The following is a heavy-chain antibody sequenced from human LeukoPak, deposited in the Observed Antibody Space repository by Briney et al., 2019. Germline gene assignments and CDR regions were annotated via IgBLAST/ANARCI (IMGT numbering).Heavy chain of an antibody. CDR2: IYPGDPDT. CDR1: GYSFTSYW. Sequence: GESLKISCKGSGYSFTSYWIGWVRQMPGKGLEWMGIIYPGDPDTRYSPSFQGQVTISADKSISTAYLQWSSLKASDTAMYYCARHTDLIAAAGLNFDYWGQGTLVTVSS. CDR3: ARHTDLIAAAGLNFDY. D-gene: IGHD6-13*01. J-gene: IGHJ4*02. V-gene: IGHV5-51*01.